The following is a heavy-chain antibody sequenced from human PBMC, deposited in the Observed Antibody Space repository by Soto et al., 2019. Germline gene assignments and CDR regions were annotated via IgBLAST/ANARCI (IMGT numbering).Heavy chain of an antibody. CDR2: VSANNGHT. CDR1: GFTFSNYG. CDR3: ARDIESVTAKHFFYYYAMDV. D-gene: IGHD2-8*01. J-gene: IGHJ6*02. Sequence: ASVKVSCKASGFTFSNYGLNWVRQAPGQGLEWMGWVSANNGHTNYAQNLQGRVSMTTDTSTSTAYMELRGLTFDDTAVYYCARDIESVTAKHFFYYYAMDVWGQGTAVTVSS. V-gene: IGHV1-18*01.